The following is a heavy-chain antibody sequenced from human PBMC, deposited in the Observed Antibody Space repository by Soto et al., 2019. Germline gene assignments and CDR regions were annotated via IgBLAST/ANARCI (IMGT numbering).Heavy chain of an antibody. J-gene: IGHJ4*02. CDR2: IYYSGST. CDR3: ARGGGRAYSGYEDY. D-gene: IGHD5-12*01. Sequence: PSETLSLTCTVSGGSISSGGYYWSWIRQHPGKGLEWIGYIYYSGSTYYNPSLKSRVTISVDTSKNQFSLKLSSVTAADTAVYYCARGGGRAYSGYEDYWGQGTLVTVSS. V-gene: IGHV4-31*03. CDR1: GGSISSGGYY.